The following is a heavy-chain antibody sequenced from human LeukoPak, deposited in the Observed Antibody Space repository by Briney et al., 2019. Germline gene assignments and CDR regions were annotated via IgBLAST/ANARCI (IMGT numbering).Heavy chain of an antibody. CDR2: IRYDGSNK. CDR1: GFTFSSYG. V-gene: IGHV3-30*02. Sequence: HPGGSLRLSCAASGFTFSSYGMHWVRQAPGKGLEWVAFIRYDGSNKYYADSVKGRFTISRDNSKNALYLQMNSLRAEDTAVYYCASLIYGDYVVGVVDYWGQGTLVTVSS. D-gene: IGHD4-17*01. CDR3: ASLIYGDYVVGVVDY. J-gene: IGHJ4*02.